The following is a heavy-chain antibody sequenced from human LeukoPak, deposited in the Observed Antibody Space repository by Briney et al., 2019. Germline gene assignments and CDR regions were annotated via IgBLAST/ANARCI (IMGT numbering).Heavy chain of an antibody. CDR2: INHSGHT. D-gene: IGHD5-18*01. J-gene: IGHJ4*02. Sequence: SETLSLTCAVYGGSFSDDYWSWIRQPPGKGLEWIGEINHSGHTSYNPSLKSRVAISVDTSKNQFSLKLSSVTAADTAVYYCARDPGYSYGLGGFDYWGQGTLVTVSS. CDR1: GGSFSDDY. CDR3: ARDPGYSYGLGGFDY. V-gene: IGHV4-34*01.